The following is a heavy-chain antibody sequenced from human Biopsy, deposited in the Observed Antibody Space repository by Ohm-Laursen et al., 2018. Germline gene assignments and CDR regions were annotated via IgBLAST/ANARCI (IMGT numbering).Heavy chain of an antibody. D-gene: IGHD2-21*02. CDR3: ARVVSLCGGDCYSLDS. J-gene: IGHJ5*01. Sequence: SSVKVSCKSSGYTFINNGISWVRQAPGQGLEWMGWISPKNGNTYFTQHFQDRITMTTDTSTTTAYMELKSLRSDDSAVYYCARVVSLCGGDCYSLDSWGQGTLVTVSS. V-gene: IGHV1-18*01. CDR1: GYTFINNG. CDR2: ISPKNGNT.